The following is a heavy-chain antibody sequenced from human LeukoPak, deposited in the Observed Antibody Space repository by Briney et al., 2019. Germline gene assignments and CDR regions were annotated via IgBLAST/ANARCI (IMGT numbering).Heavy chain of an antibody. CDR3: AREARYYYGSGSSRWFDP. V-gene: IGHV1-69*13. CDR1: GDTFSTYG. D-gene: IGHD3-10*01. J-gene: IGHJ5*02. Sequence: ASVKVSCKASGDTFSTYGISWVRQAPGQGLEWVGGIIPIFGTANYAQKFQGRVAITADESTSAAYMELSSLRSEDTAVYYCAREARYYYGSGSSRWFDPWGQGTLVTVSS. CDR2: IIPIFGTA.